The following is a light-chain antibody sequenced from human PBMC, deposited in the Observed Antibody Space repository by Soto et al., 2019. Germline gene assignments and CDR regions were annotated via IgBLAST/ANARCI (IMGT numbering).Light chain of an antibody. Sequence: IQMTQSPSTLSASVGDRVTITCRASQSISSWLAWYKQKPGKAPKLLIYKASSLESGVPSRFSGSGSGTEFTLAISSLQRGDCATDYGQQYNDTWTVGQGTKVEIK. CDR1: QSISSW. CDR3: QQYNDTWT. V-gene: IGKV1-5*03. CDR2: KAS. J-gene: IGKJ1*01.